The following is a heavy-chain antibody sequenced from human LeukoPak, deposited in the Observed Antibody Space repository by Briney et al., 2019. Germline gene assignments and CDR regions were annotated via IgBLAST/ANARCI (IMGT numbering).Heavy chain of an antibody. CDR2: IYHSGST. CDR3: ARNYRRGYFDP. Sequence: SETLSLTCAVSGYSITRGYYWGWFRQPPGKGRGWIGSIYHSGSTYYNPSLKSRVTISADTSKNQFSLKLSSVTAADTAVYYCARNYRRGYFDPWGQGTLVTVSS. CDR1: GYSITRGYY. D-gene: IGHD1-7*01. V-gene: IGHV4-38-2*01. J-gene: IGHJ5*02.